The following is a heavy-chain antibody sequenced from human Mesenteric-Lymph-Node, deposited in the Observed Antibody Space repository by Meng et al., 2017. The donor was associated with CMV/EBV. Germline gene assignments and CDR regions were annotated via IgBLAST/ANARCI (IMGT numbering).Heavy chain of an antibody. CDR1: GYTFTSYD. Sequence: ASVKVSCKASGYTFTSYDINWVRQATGQGLEWMGWMNPNSGNTGYAQKFPGRVTITRNTSISTAYMELSSLRSEDTAVYYCARGQAEGIVGTSYYYYYGMDVWGQGTTVTVSS. CDR3: ARGQAEGIVGTSYYYYYGMDV. J-gene: IGHJ6*02. CDR2: MNPNSGNT. V-gene: IGHV1-8*03. D-gene: IGHD1-26*01.